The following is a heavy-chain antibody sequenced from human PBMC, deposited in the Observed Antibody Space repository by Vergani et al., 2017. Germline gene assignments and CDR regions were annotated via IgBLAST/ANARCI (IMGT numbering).Heavy chain of an antibody. CDR3: ARGGGPHHFDY. J-gene: IGHJ4*02. Sequence: VHLVESGGGVVQPGRSLRLSCAASGFTVSGNYMTWVRQAPGKGLEWVSVIYIGGKTYYADSVKGRFTISRDDSTNTVSLQMNSLRADDTGVYYCARGGGPHHFDYWGQGTQVTVSS. CDR2: IYIGGKT. V-gene: IGHV3-66*01. CDR1: GFTVSGNY. D-gene: IGHD1-26*01.